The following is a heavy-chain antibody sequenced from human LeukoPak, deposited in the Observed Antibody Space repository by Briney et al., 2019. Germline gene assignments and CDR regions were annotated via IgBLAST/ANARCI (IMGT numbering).Heavy chain of an antibody. CDR2: IYHSGST. J-gene: IGHJ4*02. Sequence: SETLSLTCTVSGGSVSSDSFYWSWIRQPPGKGLEWIGYIYHSGSTYYNPSLKSRVTISVDRSKNQFSLKLSSVTAADTAVYYCARGTVTLVDYWGQGTLVTVSS. D-gene: IGHD4-17*01. CDR3: ARGTVTLVDY. CDR1: GGSVSSDSFY. V-gene: IGHV4-30-2*01.